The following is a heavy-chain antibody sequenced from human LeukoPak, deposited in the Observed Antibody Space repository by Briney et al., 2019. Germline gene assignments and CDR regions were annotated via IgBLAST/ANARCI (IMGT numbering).Heavy chain of an antibody. J-gene: IGHJ3*02. Sequence: ASVKVSCKASGYTFTSYYMHWVRQAPGQGLEWKGIINPSGGSTSYAQKFQGRVTMTRDTSTSTVYMELSSLSSEDTAVYYCARGGRERYSSGWTDAFDIWGQGTMVTVSS. CDR3: ARGGRERYSSGWTDAFDI. V-gene: IGHV1-46*01. CDR1: GYTFTSYY. D-gene: IGHD6-19*01. CDR2: INPSGGST.